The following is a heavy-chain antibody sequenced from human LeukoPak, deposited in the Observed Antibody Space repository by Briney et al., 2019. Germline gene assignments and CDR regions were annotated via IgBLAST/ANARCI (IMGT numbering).Heavy chain of an antibody. CDR3: AREGRDYYDRSGYSNYYYYMDV. CDR1: GYTFTSYY. J-gene: IGHJ6*03. V-gene: IGHV1-46*01. D-gene: IGHD3-22*01. CDR2: INPSGGST. Sequence: ASVKVSCKASGYTFTSYYMHWVRQAPGQGLEWMGIINPSGGSTSYAQKFQGRVTMTRDTSTSTVYMELSSLRSEDTAVYYCAREGRDYYDRSGYSNYYYYMDVWGKGTTVTVSS.